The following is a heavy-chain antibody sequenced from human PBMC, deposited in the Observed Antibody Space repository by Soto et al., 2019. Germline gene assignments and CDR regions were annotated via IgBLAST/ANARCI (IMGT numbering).Heavy chain of an antibody. D-gene: IGHD3-16*01. J-gene: IGHJ4*02. CDR1: GFTFSSYW. V-gene: IGHV3-74*01. Sequence: PGGSLRLSCAASGFTFSSYWMHWVRQVPGKGLVWVARTDEYGSTINYADSVKGRFTISRDNAKNTLYLEMNSLRGEDTALYYCTRDIGGRGAFWGQGSLVTAPQ. CDR2: TDEYGSTI. CDR3: TRDIGGRGAF.